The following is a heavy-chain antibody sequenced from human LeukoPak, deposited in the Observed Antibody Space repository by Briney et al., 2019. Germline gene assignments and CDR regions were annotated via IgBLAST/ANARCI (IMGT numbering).Heavy chain of an antibody. CDR2: VNRDSDSL. J-gene: IGHJ4*02. CDR1: GFIFGDST. CDR3: AKEGDGNFDY. V-gene: IGHV3-9*01. Sequence: GGSLRLSCSASGFIFGDSTMHWVRQVPGKGLEWVSEVNRDSDSLHYAESVKGRFTISRDNTKNTLYLQMNSLRAEDTAVYYCAKEGDGNFDYWGQGTLVTVSS. D-gene: IGHD5-24*01.